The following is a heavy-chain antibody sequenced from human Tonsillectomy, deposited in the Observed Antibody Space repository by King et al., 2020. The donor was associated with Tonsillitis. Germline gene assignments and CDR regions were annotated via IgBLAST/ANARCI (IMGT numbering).Heavy chain of an antibody. CDR2: FSGMVGST. D-gene: IGHD1-20*01. J-gene: IGHJ6*02. CDR3: AKDRYNWNYYGMDV. CDR1: GFTFSSFS. Sequence: VQLVESGGGLVQPGGSLRLFCAASGFTFSSFSMSWVSLAPGKGLEWVSAFSGMVGSTYYAASVKGRFTFSGDNSKNTLYLQMNSLRAEDTAVYYCAKDRYNWNYYGMDVWGQGTTVTVSS. V-gene: IGHV3-23*04.